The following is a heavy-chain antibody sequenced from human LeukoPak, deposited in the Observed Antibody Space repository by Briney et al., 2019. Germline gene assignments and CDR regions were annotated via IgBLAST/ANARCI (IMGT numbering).Heavy chain of an antibody. V-gene: IGHV4-59*12. CDR3: ARGVVLGQDDAFDI. Sequence: WETLSLTCTVSGGSISNYYWSWIRQPPGKGLEWIGYIFYRGSIDYSPSLQSRVTISVDTSKNHLSLRLTSVTAADTAVYFCARGVVLGQDDAFDIWGRGTMVTVSS. J-gene: IGHJ3*02. CDR1: GGSISNYY. D-gene: IGHD3/OR15-3a*01. CDR2: IFYRGSI.